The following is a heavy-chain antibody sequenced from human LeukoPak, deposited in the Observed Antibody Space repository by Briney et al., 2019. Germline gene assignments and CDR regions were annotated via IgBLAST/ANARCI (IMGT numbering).Heavy chain of an antibody. CDR1: GFTFTSYG. V-gene: IGHV3-23*01. Sequence: GGSLRLSCAASGFTFTSYGMSWVRQAPGKGLEWVSHISVGGGSTYYADSVKGQFTISRDNSRNFIYLQLNSLRAEDTAIYYCARDEKDGPLWYWGQGILVFVSS. J-gene: IGHJ4*02. CDR2: ISVGGGST. D-gene: IGHD2-15*01. CDR3: ARDEKDGPLWY.